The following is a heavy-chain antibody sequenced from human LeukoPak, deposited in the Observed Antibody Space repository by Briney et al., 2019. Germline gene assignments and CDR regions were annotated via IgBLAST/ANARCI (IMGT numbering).Heavy chain of an antibody. Sequence: GGSLRLSCAASGFNFDDYAMRWGRQAPGKGLEWVSLISGDGGSTYYADSVKGRFTISRDNSKLSLYLQMNSLRTEDTALYYCAKDSSPYSSSCDYWGQGTLVTVSS. CDR3: AKDSSPYSSSCDY. CDR1: GFNFDDYA. D-gene: IGHD6-6*01. V-gene: IGHV3-43*02. CDR2: ISGDGGST. J-gene: IGHJ4*02.